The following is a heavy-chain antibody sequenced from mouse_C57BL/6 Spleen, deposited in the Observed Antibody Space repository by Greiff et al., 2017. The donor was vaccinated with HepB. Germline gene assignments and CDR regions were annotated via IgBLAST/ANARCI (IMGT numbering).Heavy chain of an antibody. J-gene: IGHJ3*01. CDR1: GYTFTDYN. V-gene: IGHV1-18*01. CDR3: ARESPNWDGFAY. Sequence: EVKLMESGPELVKPGASVKIPCKASGYTFTDYNMDWVKQSHGKSLEWIGDINPNNGGTIYNQKFKGKATLTVDKSSSTAYMELRSLTSEDTAVYYCARESPNWDGFAYWGQGTLVTVSA. CDR2: INPNNGGT. D-gene: IGHD4-1*02.